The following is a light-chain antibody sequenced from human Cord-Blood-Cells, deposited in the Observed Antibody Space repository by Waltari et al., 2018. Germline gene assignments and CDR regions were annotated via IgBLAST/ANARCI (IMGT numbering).Light chain of an antibody. V-gene: IGKV1-8*01. CDR3: QQYYSYPPWT. CDR1: QGISSY. J-gene: IGKJ1*01. Sequence: AIRRTQSPSSLSASTGDRVTITCRASQGISSYLAWYQQKPGKAPKLLIYAASTLQSGVPSRFSGSGSGTDFTLTISCLQSEDFATYYCQQYYSYPPWTFGQGTKVEIK. CDR2: AAS.